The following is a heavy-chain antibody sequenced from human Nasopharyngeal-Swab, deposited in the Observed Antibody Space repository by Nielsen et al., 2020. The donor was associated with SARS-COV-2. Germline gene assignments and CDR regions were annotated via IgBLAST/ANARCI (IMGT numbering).Heavy chain of an antibody. CDR3: AATSKFKQMEY. J-gene: IGHJ4*02. Sequence: GESLKISCAGSGFVFTDYTINWVRQTPRKGLEWIASISSKKTIIHYADSVKGRFTVSRDNDEKSVSLHMMDLTAEDTGLFFCAATSKFKQMEYWGQGILVSVSS. V-gene: IGHV3-21*01. CDR2: ISSKKTII. D-gene: IGHD1-1*01. CDR1: GFVFTDYT.